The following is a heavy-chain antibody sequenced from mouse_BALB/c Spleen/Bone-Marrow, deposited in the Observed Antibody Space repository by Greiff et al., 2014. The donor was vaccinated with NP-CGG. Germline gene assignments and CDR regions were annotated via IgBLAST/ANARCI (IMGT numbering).Heavy chain of an antibody. J-gene: IGHJ3*01. CDR3: AGLRPRFEFAY. CDR2: IDPANGNT. D-gene: IGHD2-4*01. V-gene: IGHV14-3*02. CDR1: GFNIKDTY. Sequence: EVKLQESGAELVKPGASVKLSCTASGFNIKDTYMHWVKQRPEQGLEWIGRIDPANGNTKYDPKFQGKATITADTSSNTAYLQLSSLTSEDTAVYYCAGLRPRFEFAYWGQGTLVTVSA.